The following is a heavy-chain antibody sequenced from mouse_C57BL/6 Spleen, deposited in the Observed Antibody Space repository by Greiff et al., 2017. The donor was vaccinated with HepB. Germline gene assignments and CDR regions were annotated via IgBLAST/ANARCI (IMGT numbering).Heavy chain of an antibody. D-gene: IGHD1-1*01. CDR3: SPRDYGSSVRFAY. V-gene: IGHV1-64*01. CDR1: GYTFTSYW. Sequence: VQLQQPGAELVKPGASVKLSCKASGYTFTSYWMHWVKQRPGQGLEWIGMIHPNSGSTNYNEKFKSKATLTVDKSSSTAYMQLSSLTSEDSAVYYGSPRDYGSSVRFAYWGQGTLVTVSA. CDR2: IHPNSGST. J-gene: IGHJ3*01.